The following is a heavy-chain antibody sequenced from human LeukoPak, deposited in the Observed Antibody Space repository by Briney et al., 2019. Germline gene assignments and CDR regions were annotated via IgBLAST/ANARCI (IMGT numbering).Heavy chain of an antibody. V-gene: IGHV3-43*02. CDR1: GFTFDDYA. CDR3: AKDILVRTRKNDFWSGSTFP. CDR2: ISGDGVST. D-gene: IGHD3-3*01. Sequence: PGGSLRLSCAASGFTFDDYAMHWVRQAPGKGLEWVSLISGDGVSTYYADSVKGRFTISRDNSKNSLYLQMNSLRTEDTALYYCAKDILVRTRKNDFWSGSTFPWGQGTLVTVSS. J-gene: IGHJ5*02.